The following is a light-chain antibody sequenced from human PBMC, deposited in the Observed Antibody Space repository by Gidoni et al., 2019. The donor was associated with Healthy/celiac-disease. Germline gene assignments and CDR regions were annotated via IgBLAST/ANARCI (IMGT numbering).Light chain of an antibody. J-gene: IGKJ2*01. V-gene: IGKV1-13*02. CDR3: QQFNSYPLYT. Sequence: AIQLTQSPSSLSASVGDRVTITCRASQGISSALAWYQQKPGKAPKLLIYDASSLESGVPSRFSGSGSGTDFTLTINSLQPEDFATYYCQQFNSYPLYTFGQGTKLEIK. CDR2: DAS. CDR1: QGISSA.